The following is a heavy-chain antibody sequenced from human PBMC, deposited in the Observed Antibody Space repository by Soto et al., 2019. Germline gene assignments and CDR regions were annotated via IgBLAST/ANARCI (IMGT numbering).Heavy chain of an antibody. Sequence: QVQLVESGGGVVQPGRSLRLSCAASGFTFSPYGMQWVRQAPGKGPEWVADIGFDGSITHYTDSVKGLFTISRNNYKGTVSRQRNSLTAEDTATYYCARDDSVYRNNWSSFDHWGQGTLVTVSS. D-gene: IGHD1-1*01. CDR2: IGFDGSIT. CDR1: GFTFSPYG. V-gene: IGHV3-30*03. CDR3: ARDDSVYRNNWSSFDH. J-gene: IGHJ4*02.